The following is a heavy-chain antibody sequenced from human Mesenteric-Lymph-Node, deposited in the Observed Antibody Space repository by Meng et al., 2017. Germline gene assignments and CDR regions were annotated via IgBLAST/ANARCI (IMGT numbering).Heavy chain of an antibody. V-gene: IGHV3-23*01. Sequence: GESLKISCAASGFTFSSYAMSWVRQAPGKGLEWVSAISGSGGSTYYADSVKGRFTISRDNSKSTLYLQMNSLRAEDTAVYYCAKAGGYSYGYYDYWGQGTLVTVSS. J-gene: IGHJ4*02. CDR2: ISGSGGST. CDR3: AKAGGYSYGYYDY. D-gene: IGHD5-18*01. CDR1: GFTFSSYA.